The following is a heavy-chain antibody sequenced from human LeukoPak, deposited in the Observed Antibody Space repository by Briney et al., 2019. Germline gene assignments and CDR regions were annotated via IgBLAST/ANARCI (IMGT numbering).Heavy chain of an antibody. CDR1: GGSISSYY. J-gene: IGHJ5*02. CDR2: IYYSGST. Sequence: PSETLSLTCTVSGGSISSYYWSWTRQPPGKGLEWIGYIYYSGSTNYNPSLKSRVTISVDTSKNQFSLKLSSVTAADTAVYYCARLPRYYYDSSGYYWFDPWGQGTLVTVSS. CDR3: ARLPRYYYDSSGYYWFDP. D-gene: IGHD3-22*01. V-gene: IGHV4-59*08.